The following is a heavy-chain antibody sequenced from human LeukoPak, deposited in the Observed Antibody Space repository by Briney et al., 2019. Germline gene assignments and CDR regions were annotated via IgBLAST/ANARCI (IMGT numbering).Heavy chain of an antibody. Sequence: GGSLRLSCAASGFTFSNYNMNWVRQAPGKGLEWVSSISSSNNYIYYADSVRGRFTISRDNAKNSLYLQMNSLRAEDTAVYYCARRSPNYYFDYWGQGTPVTVSS. J-gene: IGHJ4*02. CDR2: ISSSNNYI. CDR1: GFTFSNYN. V-gene: IGHV3-21*01. CDR3: ARRSPNYYFDY.